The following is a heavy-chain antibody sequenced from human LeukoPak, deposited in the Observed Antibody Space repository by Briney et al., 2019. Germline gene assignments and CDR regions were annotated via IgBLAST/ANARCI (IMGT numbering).Heavy chain of an antibody. V-gene: IGHV3-13*04. CDR2: IGTAGDT. CDR1: GFTFSSYD. D-gene: IGHD3-16*01. J-gene: IGHJ5*02. Sequence: TGGSLRLSCAASGFTFSSYDMHWVRQATGKGLEWVSAIGTAGDTYYPGSVKGRFTISRENAKNSLYLQMNSLRAGDTAVYYCARGGDGNWFDPWGQGTLVTVSS. CDR3: ARGGDGNWFDP.